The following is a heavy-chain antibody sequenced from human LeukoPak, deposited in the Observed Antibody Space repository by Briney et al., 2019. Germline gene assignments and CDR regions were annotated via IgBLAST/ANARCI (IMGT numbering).Heavy chain of an antibody. J-gene: IGHJ6*02. Sequence: SETLSLTCTVSGGSISGSSYYWGWIRQPPGKGLEWIGSIYYSGSTYYNPSLKSRVTISVDTSKNQFSLKLSSVTAADTAVYYCARARAFMVTSYYGMDVWGQGTTVTVSS. CDR2: IYYSGST. D-gene: IGHD5-18*01. CDR3: ARARAFMVTSYYGMDV. CDR1: GGSISGSSYY. V-gene: IGHV4-39*07.